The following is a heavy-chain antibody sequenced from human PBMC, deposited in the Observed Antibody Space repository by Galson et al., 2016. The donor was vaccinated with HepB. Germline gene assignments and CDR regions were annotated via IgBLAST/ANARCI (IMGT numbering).Heavy chain of an antibody. CDR2: IYHRGST. J-gene: IGHJ2*01. D-gene: IGHD2-2*01. V-gene: IGHV4-39*01. Sequence: SETLSLTCTVSGGSINSNTFYWGWIRQPPGKGLEWIGTIYHRGSTYYNPSLESRLTISVDTSRNQFSLTLISVTAADTAVYYCSRHRLGTNWYFDLWGRGTLVTVSS. CDR1: GGSINSNTFY. CDR3: SRHRLGTNWYFDL.